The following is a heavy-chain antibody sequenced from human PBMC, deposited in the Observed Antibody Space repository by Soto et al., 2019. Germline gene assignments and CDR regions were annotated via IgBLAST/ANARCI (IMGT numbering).Heavy chain of an antibody. D-gene: IGHD6-19*01. Sequence: XSVKVSCKASGGTFSSYAISWVRQAPGQGLEWMGGIIPIFGTANYAQKFQGRVTITADESTSTAYMELSSLRSEDTAVYYCARDPSSYSSGFNWFDPWGQGTLVTVSS. CDR1: GGTFSSYA. CDR3: ARDPSSYSSGFNWFDP. V-gene: IGHV1-69*13. CDR2: IIPIFGTA. J-gene: IGHJ5*02.